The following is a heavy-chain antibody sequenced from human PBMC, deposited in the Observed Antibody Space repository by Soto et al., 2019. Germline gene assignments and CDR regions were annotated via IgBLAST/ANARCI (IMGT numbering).Heavy chain of an antibody. CDR2: TYYRSNWYN. V-gene: IGHV6-1*01. CDR3: VRDNIMGGMDLFVY. D-gene: IGHD1-26*01. J-gene: IGHJ4*02. CDR1: GDSVSSSSAA. Sequence: SQTLSLTCAISGDSVSSSSAAWHWIRQSPSRGLEWLGRTYYRSNWYNDYAISVKSRITINPDTSKNQFSLQLNSVTPEDTAVYYCVRDNIMGGMDLFVYWGQGTLVTVSS.